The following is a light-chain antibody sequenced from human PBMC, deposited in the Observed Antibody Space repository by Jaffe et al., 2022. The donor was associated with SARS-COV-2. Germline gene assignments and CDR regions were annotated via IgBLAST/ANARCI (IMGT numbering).Light chain of an antibody. V-gene: IGLV3-19*01. J-gene: IGLJ2*01. CDR1: SLRRSF. CDR3: NSRDSSGNLVV. CDR2: GKN. Sequence: SSELTQDPAVSVALGQTVRITCQGDSLRRSFASWYQQRPGQAPLLVMYGKNNRPSEIPDRFSGSRSGNTASLTITGAQAEDEADYYCNSRDSSGNLVVFGGGTKLTVL.